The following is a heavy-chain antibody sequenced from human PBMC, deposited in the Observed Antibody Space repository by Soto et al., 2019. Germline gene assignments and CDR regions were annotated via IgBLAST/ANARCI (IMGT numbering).Heavy chain of an antibody. V-gene: IGHV4-39*01. CDR1: GGSISSSSYY. CDR2: IYYSGST. Sequence: PSETLSLTCTVSGGSISSSSYYWGWIRQPPGKGLEWIGSIYYSGSTYYNPSLKSRVTISVDTSKNQFSLKLSSVTAADTAVYYCARHSRSLVPAAIGLGWFDPWGQGTLVTVYS. J-gene: IGHJ5*02. CDR3: ARHSRSLVPAAIGLGWFDP. D-gene: IGHD2-2*02.